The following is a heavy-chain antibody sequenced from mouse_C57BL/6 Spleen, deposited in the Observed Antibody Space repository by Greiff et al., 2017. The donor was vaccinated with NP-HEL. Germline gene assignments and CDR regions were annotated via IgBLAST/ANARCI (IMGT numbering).Heavy chain of an antibody. J-gene: IGHJ1*03. CDR3: AKYYGSSHWYFDV. CDR1: GFTFSSYT. CDR2: ISGGGGNT. D-gene: IGHD1-1*01. Sequence: DVHLVESGGGLVKPGGSLKLSCAASGFTFSSYTMSWVRQTPEKRLEWVAPISGGGGNTYYPDSVKGRFTISRDNAKNTLYLQMSSLRSEDTALYYCAKYYGSSHWYFDVWGTGTTVTVSS. V-gene: IGHV5-9*01.